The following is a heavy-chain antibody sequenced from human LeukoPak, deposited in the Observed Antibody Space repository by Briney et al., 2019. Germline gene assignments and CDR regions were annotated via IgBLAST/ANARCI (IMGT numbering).Heavy chain of an antibody. CDR2: INDSGNT. Sequence: SETLSLTCAVYGGSVNAYYWTWLRQTPGKGREWIGEINDSGNTNYNPSLESRVTISADTSKNQFSLNLGSVTAAGTAIYYCARGLRFIQGPGYYYMDVWGKGTTVTVSS. J-gene: IGHJ6*03. D-gene: IGHD3-16*02. CDR3: ARGLRFIQGPGYYYMDV. CDR1: GGSVNAYY. V-gene: IGHV4-34*01.